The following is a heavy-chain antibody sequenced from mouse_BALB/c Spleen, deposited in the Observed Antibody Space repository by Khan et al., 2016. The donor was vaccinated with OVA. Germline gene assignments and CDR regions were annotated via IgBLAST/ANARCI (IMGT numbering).Heavy chain of an antibody. CDR3: ARSIMAN. Sequence: EVQLQESGPGLVKPSQSLSLTCTVTGYSITSDYAWNWIRQFPGNKLEWMGYLSYSGSTSSNPSLKSRISITRDTSKNQFFLQLNSVTTEDTATYYCARSIMANWGQGTTLTVSS. CDR1: GYSITSDYA. J-gene: IGHJ2*01. CDR2: LSYSGST. V-gene: IGHV3-2*02.